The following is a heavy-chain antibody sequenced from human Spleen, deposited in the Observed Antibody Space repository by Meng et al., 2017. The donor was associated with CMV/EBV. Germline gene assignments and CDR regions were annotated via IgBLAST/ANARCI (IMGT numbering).Heavy chain of an antibody. J-gene: IGHJ5*02. CDR2: IYWNDDK. CDR3: AHSRYCSSTSCQRNWFDP. D-gene: IGHD2-2*01. CDR1: LSTSGVG. Sequence: LSTSGVGGGWIRQPPGKALEWLALIYWNDDKRYSPSLKSRLTITKDTSKNQVVLTMTNMDPVDTATYYCAHSRYCSSTSCQRNWFDPWGQGTLVTVSS. V-gene: IGHV2-5*01.